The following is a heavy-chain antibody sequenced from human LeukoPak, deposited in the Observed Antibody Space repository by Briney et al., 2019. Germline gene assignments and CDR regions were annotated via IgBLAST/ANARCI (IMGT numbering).Heavy chain of an antibody. V-gene: IGHV4-59*12. J-gene: IGHJ4*02. CDR1: GGSLSSYY. Sequence: SETLSLTCTVSGGSLSSYYWSWIRQPPGKGLEWIGYIYSSGSTNYNPSLESRVTISEDTSKNQFSLKLNSVTAADTAVYYCARASSSSYPLDYWGQGTLVTVSS. CDR3: ARASSSSYPLDY. D-gene: IGHD6-13*01. CDR2: IYSSGST.